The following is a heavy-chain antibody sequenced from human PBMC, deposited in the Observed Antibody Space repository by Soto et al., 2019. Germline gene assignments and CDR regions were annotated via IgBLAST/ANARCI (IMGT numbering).Heavy chain of an antibody. CDR3: AYKQPFQYGFDV. D-gene: IGHD4-17*01. Sequence: GGSLRLSCAASGFTFSSYDMSWVRQAPGKGLEWVTSIRYNGSYKYYADSVKGRFTISRDNSKNTLYLQMNSLRPEDMAVYYCAYKQPFQYGFDVWGQGTLVTVSS. J-gene: IGHJ4*01. V-gene: IGHV3-21*01. CDR2: IRYNGSYK. CDR1: GFTFSSYD.